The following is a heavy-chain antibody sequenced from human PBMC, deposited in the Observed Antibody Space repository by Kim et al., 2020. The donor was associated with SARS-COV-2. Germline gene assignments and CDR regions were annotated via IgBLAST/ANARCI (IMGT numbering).Heavy chain of an antibody. CDR3: ARDPSSPDP. V-gene: IGHV4-34*01. CDR1: GGSFSGYY. Sequence: SETLSLTCAVYGGSFSGYYWSWIRQPPGKGLEWIGEINHSGSTNYNPSLKSRVTISVDTSKNQFSLKLSSVTAADTAVYYCARDPSSPDPWGQGTLVTVSS. J-gene: IGHJ5*02. D-gene: IGHD6-13*01. CDR2: INHSGST.